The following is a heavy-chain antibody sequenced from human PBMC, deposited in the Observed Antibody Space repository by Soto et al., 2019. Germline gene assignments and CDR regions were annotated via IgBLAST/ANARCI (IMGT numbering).Heavy chain of an antibody. CDR1: GFTFSTYT. D-gene: IGHD3-22*01. CDR2: ISSSGGST. V-gene: IGHV3-64*02. Sequence: PGGSLRLSCAASGFTFSTYTMHWVRQAPGKGLEYVSAISSSGGSTYYADSVKGRFTISRDNSKNTLYLQMNSLRAEDTAVYYCARDSYYYDSSGSLEFDYWGQGTLVTVSS. J-gene: IGHJ4*02. CDR3: ARDSYYYDSSGSLEFDY.